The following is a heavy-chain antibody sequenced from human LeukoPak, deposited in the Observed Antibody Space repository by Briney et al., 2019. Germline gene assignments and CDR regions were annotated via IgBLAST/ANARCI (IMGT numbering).Heavy chain of an antibody. CDR1: GFTVSSNS. D-gene: IGHD6-6*01. V-gene: IGHV3-23*01. J-gene: IGHJ4*02. CDR3: AKSDQSIAARPSDY. CDR2: ISGSGTNT. Sequence: GGSLRLSCTVSGFTVSSNSMSWVRQAPGKGLEWVSAISGSGTNTYYADSVKGRFTISRDNSKNTLYLRMNSLRAEDTAVYYCAKSDQSIAARPSDYWGQGTLVTVSS.